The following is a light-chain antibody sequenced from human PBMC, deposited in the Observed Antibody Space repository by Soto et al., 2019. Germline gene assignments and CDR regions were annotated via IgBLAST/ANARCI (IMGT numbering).Light chain of an antibody. CDR3: NSHTISNTRV. CDR2: DVS. Sequence: QSVLAQPASVSGSPGQSITISCTGTSSDVGAYNHVSCYQHHPGKAPKLMIYDVSNRPSGVSNRFSGSKSGYTASLTISGLLAEDEADYYCNSHTISNTRVFGTGTKVTLL. CDR1: SSDVGAYNH. J-gene: IGLJ1*01. V-gene: IGLV2-14*01.